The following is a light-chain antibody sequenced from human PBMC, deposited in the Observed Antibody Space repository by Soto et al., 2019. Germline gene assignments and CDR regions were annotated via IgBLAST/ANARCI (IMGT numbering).Light chain of an antibody. CDR2: AAS. V-gene: IGKV1-39*01. CDR3: QQRSSWPIT. Sequence: DIQMTQSPSSLSASVGDRVTITCRASQSINNYLNWYQQRPGKAPQLLIYAASNLQSGVPSRFSGSGSGTDFTLTISRLEPEDFAVYYCQQRSSWPITFGQGTRLEIK. CDR1: QSINNY. J-gene: IGKJ5*01.